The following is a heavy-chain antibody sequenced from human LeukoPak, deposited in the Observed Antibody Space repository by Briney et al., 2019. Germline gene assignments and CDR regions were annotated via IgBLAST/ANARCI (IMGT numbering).Heavy chain of an antibody. V-gene: IGHV4-59*01. Sequence: PSETLSLTCTVSGGSISSYYWSWIRQPPGKGLEWIGYIYYSGSTNYNPSLKSRVTISVDTSKNQFSLKLSSVTAADTAVYYCTRGYDSSGYYLPYFDYWGQGTLVTVSS. CDR2: IYYSGST. CDR1: GGSISSYY. D-gene: IGHD3-22*01. J-gene: IGHJ4*02. CDR3: TRGYDSSGYYLPYFDY.